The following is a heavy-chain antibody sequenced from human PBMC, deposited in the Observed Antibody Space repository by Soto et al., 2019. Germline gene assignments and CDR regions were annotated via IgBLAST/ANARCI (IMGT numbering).Heavy chain of an antibody. CDR2: ISSSSSYI. J-gene: IGHJ4*02. CDR1: GFTFSSYS. Sequence: EVQLVESGGGLVKPGGSLRLSCAASGFTFSSYSMNWVRQAPGKGLEWVSSISSSSSYIYYADSVKGRFTISRDNAKNSLYLQMNRLRAEDTAVYYCASGELDYSSGLDYWGQGTLVTVSS. V-gene: IGHV3-21*01. CDR3: ASGELDYSSGLDY. D-gene: IGHD6-19*01.